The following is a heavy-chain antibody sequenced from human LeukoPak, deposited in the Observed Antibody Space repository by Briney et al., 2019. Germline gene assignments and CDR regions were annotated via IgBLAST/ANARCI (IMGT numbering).Heavy chain of an antibody. CDR2: IGGSGTKT. D-gene: IGHD3-9*01. Sequence: GGSLRLSCAASGFTFTKYAMSWVRQAAGKGLEWVSAIGGSGTKTFYAESVKGRFTISRDNSNNILFLQMDSLRAEDTAIYYCAKGAAGFRSFDWLVPFDYWGQGTLVTVSS. V-gene: IGHV3-23*01. J-gene: IGHJ4*02. CDR3: AKGAAGFRSFDWLVPFDY. CDR1: GFTFTKYA.